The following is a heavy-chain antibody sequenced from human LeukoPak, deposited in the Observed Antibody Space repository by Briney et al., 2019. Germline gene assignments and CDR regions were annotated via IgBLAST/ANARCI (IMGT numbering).Heavy chain of an antibody. D-gene: IGHD3-10*01. CDR2: MNPNSGNT. Sequence: ASVKVSCKASGYTFTSYDINWVRQATGQGLEWMGWMNPNSGNTGYAQKFQGRVTMTRNTSISTAYMELSSLRSEDTAVYYCARAGLSRDAFDIWGQGTMVTVSS. J-gene: IGHJ3*02. CDR3: ARAGLSRDAFDI. V-gene: IGHV1-8*01. CDR1: GYTFTSYD.